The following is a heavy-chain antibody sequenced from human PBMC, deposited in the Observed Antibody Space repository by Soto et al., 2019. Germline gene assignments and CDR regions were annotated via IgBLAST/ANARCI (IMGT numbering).Heavy chain of an antibody. CDR1: GFTFSSYA. CDR3: AREDMAAAGTRGAFDI. V-gene: IGHV3-30-3*01. J-gene: IGHJ3*02. Sequence: QVQLVESGGGVVQPGRSLRLSCAASGFTFSSYAMHWVRQAPGKGLEWVAVISYDGSNKYYADSVKGRFTISRDNSKNTLYRQMNRLRAEDTAMYYCAREDMAAAGTRGAFDIWGQGTMVTVSS. D-gene: IGHD6-13*01. CDR2: ISYDGSNK.